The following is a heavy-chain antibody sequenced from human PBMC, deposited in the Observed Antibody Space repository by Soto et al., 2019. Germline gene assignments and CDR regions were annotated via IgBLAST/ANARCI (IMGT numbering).Heavy chain of an antibody. D-gene: IGHD6-6*01. CDR1: GGSISSYY. CDR2: IYYSGST. Sequence: QVQLQESGPGLVKPSETLSLTCTVSGGSISSYYWSWIRQPPGKGLEWIGYIYYSGSTNYNPSLKSRVTISVDTSKNHFSLKLSSVTAADTAVYYCARALVAARPNYGMDVWGQGTTVTVSS. CDR3: ARALVAARPNYGMDV. J-gene: IGHJ6*02. V-gene: IGHV4-59*01.